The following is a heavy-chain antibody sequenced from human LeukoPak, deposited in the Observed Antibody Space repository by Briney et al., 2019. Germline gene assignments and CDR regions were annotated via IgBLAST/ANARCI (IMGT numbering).Heavy chain of an antibody. J-gene: IGHJ4*02. D-gene: IGHD2-15*01. CDR2: ISYDGSNK. Sequence: GGSLRLSCAASGFTFSSYAMHWVRQAPGKGLEWVAVISYDGSNKYYADSVKGRFTISRDNSKNTLYLQMNSLRAEDTAVYYCASSIVVVVAATRVNDYWGQGTLVTVSS. CDR1: GFTFSSYA. V-gene: IGHV3-30-3*01. CDR3: ASSIVVVVAATRVNDY.